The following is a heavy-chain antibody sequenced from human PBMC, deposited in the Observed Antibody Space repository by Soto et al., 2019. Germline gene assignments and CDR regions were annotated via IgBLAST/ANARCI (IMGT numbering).Heavy chain of an antibody. J-gene: IGHJ5*01. Sequence: SETLSLTCAVSGGSINSGRNFWGWIRQPPGKGLEWIGSMFSSGDTYYNPSLMNRVTISSDTSKNQFSLKVNSVTAADTAVYYCARQRRFTPVDWRGYCRTFFDSWGQGTPVTVSS. CDR2: MFSSGDT. CDR1: GGSINSGRNF. V-gene: IGHV4-39*01. D-gene: IGHD3-3*01. CDR3: ARQRRFTPVDWRGYCRTFFDS.